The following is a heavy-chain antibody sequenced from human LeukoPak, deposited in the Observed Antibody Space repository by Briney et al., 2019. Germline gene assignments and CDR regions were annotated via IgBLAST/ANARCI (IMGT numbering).Heavy chain of an antibody. CDR2: INPNSGGT. Sequence: ASVKVSCKASGYTFTGYYMHWVRQAPGQGLEWMGWINPNSGGTNYAQKFQGRVTMTRGTSISTAYMELSRLRSDDTAVYYCARGGQLVRRPIDYGAQEPRVTVSS. J-gene: IGHJ4*02. D-gene: IGHD6-6*01. V-gene: IGHV1-2*02. CDR1: GYTFTGYY. CDR3: ARGGQLVRRPIDY.